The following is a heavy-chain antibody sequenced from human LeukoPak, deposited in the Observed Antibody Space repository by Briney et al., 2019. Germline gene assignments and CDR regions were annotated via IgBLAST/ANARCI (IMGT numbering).Heavy chain of an antibody. CDR3: TTDLLWFGDYFPPDAFDI. J-gene: IGHJ3*02. Sequence: GGSLRLSCAASGFTFSNAWMSWVRQAPGKGLEWVGRIKSKTDGGTTDYAAPVKGRFTISRDDSKNTLYLQMNSLKTEDTAVYYCTTDLLWFGDYFPPDAFDIWGQGTMVTVSS. D-gene: IGHD3-10*01. CDR1: GFTFSNAW. V-gene: IGHV3-15*01. CDR2: IKSKTDGGTT.